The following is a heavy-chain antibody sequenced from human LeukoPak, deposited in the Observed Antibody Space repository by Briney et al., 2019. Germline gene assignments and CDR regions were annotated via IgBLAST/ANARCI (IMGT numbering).Heavy chain of an antibody. CDR1: GGTFSSYA. CDR2: ISAYNGNT. Sequence: ASVKVSCKASGGTFSSYAISWVRQAPGQGLEWMGWISAYNGNTNYAQKLQGRVTMTTDTSTSTAYMELRSLRSDDTAVYYCARDLYSSSWYYYYYYYMDVWGKGTTVTVSS. J-gene: IGHJ6*03. CDR3: ARDLYSSSWYYYYYYYMDV. V-gene: IGHV1-18*01. D-gene: IGHD6-13*01.